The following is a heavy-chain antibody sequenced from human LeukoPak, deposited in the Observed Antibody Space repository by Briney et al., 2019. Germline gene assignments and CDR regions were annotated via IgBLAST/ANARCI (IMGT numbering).Heavy chain of an antibody. CDR2: ISSSSSTI. J-gene: IGHJ6*03. CDR1: GFTFSSYS. D-gene: IGHD6-19*01. V-gene: IGHV3-48*01. CDR3: ARGQQWLVYMDV. Sequence: PGGSLRLSCAASGFTFSSYSMNWVRQAPGKGLEWVSYISSSSSTIYYADSVKGRFTISRDNAKNSLYLQMNSLRAEDTAVYYCARGQQWLVYMDVWGKGTTVTVSS.